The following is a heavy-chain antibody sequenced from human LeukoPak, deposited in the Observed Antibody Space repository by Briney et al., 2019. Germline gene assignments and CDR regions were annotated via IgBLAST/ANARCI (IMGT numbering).Heavy chain of an antibody. Sequence: SVKVSCKASGYTFTNNYISWLRQAAGQGLDWMGWMNPRSSNTGYAQKFQGRVTMTRDTSITTAYMELSALRSEDTAVYYCAKVVSGGHHDYWGQGTLVTVSS. CDR3: AKVVSGGHHDY. CDR2: MNPRSSNT. CDR1: GYTFTNNY. J-gene: IGHJ4*01. D-gene: IGHD2-15*01. V-gene: IGHV1-8*01.